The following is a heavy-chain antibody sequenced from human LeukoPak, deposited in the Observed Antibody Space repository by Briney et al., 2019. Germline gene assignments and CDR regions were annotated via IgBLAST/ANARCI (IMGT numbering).Heavy chain of an antibody. CDR3: AKARAGDITAAFNY. Sequence: PGGSLRLSCAASGFTFNSYAMSWVRQAPGKGLEWVSGISSGGNTYYADSVKGRFTISRDNSENTLNLQMNCLRAEDTAIYYCAKARAGDITAAFNYWGQGTLVTVSS. D-gene: IGHD6-13*01. J-gene: IGHJ4*02. CDR1: GFTFNSYA. V-gene: IGHV3-23*01. CDR2: ISSGGNT.